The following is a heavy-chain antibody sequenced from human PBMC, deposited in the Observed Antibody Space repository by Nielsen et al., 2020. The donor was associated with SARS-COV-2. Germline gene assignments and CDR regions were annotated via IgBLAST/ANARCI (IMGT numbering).Heavy chain of an antibody. J-gene: IGHJ5*02. D-gene: IGHD6-13*01. V-gene: IGHV3-33*06. Sequence: GGSLRLSCAASGFTFSSYGMHWVRQAPGKGLEWVAVIWYDGSNKYYADSVKGRFTISRDNSKNTLYLQMNSLRAEDTAVYYCAKAGAKFSSAWSVWFDPWGQGTLVTVSS. CDR2: IWYDGSNK. CDR1: GFTFSSYG. CDR3: AKAGAKFSSAWSVWFDP.